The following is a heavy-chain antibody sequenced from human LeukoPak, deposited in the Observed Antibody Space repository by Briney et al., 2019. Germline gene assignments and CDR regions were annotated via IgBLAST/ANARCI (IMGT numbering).Heavy chain of an antibody. V-gene: IGHV3-48*02. CDR2: ITSSSSTI. CDR3: ARVDWMIGAFDI. D-gene: IGHD3-22*01. Sequence: PGGSLRLSCAASGFTFRSFSMNWVRQAPGKGLEWVSYITSSSSTIYYADSVRSRFTISRDNAKNSLYLQMNSLRDEDTAVYYCARVDWMIGAFDIWGQGTMVTVSS. CDR1: GFTFRSFS. J-gene: IGHJ3*02.